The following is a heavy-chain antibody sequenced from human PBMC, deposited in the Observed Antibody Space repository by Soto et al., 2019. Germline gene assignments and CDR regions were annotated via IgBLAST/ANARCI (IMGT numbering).Heavy chain of an antibody. CDR1: GGSISGYS. J-gene: IGHJ3*02. CDR2: VHYSGGT. V-gene: IGHV4-59*12. Sequence: SETLSLTCTVSGGSISGYSWSWIRQPPGKGLEWIGYVHYSGGTNYSPSLNSRVTISVDTSKSHFSLKLYSVTAADTAVYYCATDNYYDSSVRAFDIWGQGTMVTVSS. D-gene: IGHD3-22*01. CDR3: ATDNYYDSSVRAFDI.